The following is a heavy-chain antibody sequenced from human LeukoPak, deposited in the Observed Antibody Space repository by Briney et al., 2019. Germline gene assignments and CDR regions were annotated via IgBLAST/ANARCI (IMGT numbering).Heavy chain of an antibody. CDR3: ARVSPEIVVVTGTGAPDY. V-gene: IGHV3-23*01. J-gene: IGHJ4*02. D-gene: IGHD2-21*02. Sequence: PGGSLRLSCAASGFTFSTNAMSWVRQAPGKGLEWVSAISGRTGNTYYADSVKGRFTISRDNSKNTVYLQMNSLRAEDTAVYYCARVSPEIVVVTGTGAPDYWGQGTLVTVSS. CDR2: ISGRTGNT. CDR1: GFTFSTNA.